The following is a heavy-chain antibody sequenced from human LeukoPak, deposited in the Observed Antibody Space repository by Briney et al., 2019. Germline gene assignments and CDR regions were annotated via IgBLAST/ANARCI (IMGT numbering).Heavy chain of an antibody. Sequence: GGSLRLSCAASGFTFSSYSMNWVRQAPGKGLEWVSSISSSSSYIYYADSVKGRFTISRDNAKNSLYLQMNSLRAEDTAVYYCARPGGQQLAEIDYWGQGTLVTVSS. CDR3: ARPGGQQLAEIDY. V-gene: IGHV3-21*01. J-gene: IGHJ4*02. CDR2: ISSSSSYI. CDR1: GFTFSSYS. D-gene: IGHD6-13*01.